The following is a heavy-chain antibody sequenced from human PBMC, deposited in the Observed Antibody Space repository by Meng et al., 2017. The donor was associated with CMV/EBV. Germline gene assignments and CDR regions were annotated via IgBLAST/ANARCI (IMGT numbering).Heavy chain of an antibody. D-gene: IGHD2-2*02. CDR3: ARHVYRVGAFDI. CDR1: GFTFSSYG. J-gene: IGHJ3*02. Sequence: GESLKISCAASGFTFSSYGMNWVRQAPGKGLEWVSYISSSGSTIYYADSVKGRFTISRDNAKNSLYLQMNSLRAEDTAVYYCARHVYRVGAFDIWGQGTMVTVSS. CDR2: ISSSGSTI. V-gene: IGHV3-48*04.